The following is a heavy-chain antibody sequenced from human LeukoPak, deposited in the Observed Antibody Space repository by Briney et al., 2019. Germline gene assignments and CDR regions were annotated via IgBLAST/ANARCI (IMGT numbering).Heavy chain of an antibody. D-gene: IGHD6-19*01. CDR2: ISCYYGNK. CDR1: GYTFNQHG. CDR3: ARDPTNTSGRYAFFDY. Sequence: ATVKVSCKASGYTFNQHGISWVRQPPTQALEWMGWISCYYGNKHYTQKFQGRVTMTTDTSTTTAYMALRSLRSDDKALYYCARDPTNTSGRYAFFDYWGQGTLVTV. J-gene: IGHJ4*02. V-gene: IGHV1-18*01.